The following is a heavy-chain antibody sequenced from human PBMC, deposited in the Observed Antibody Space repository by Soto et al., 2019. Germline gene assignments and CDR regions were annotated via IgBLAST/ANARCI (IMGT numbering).Heavy chain of an antibody. V-gene: IGHV3-74*03. CDR1: GFTFGDYW. J-gene: IGHJ4*02. Sequence: GGSLRLSCAVSGFTFGDYWMHWVRQPPGKGPEWVSRMTGDGRTTQYADSVKGRFTASRDNAKSTLYLQMNSLRAEDTAVYYCATAEVDYWGTGTLVTVSS. CDR3: ATAEVDY. CDR2: MTGDGRTT.